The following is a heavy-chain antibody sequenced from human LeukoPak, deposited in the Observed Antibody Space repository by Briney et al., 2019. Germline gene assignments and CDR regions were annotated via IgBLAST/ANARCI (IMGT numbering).Heavy chain of an antibody. CDR2: IKSKTDGGTT. V-gene: IGHV3-15*01. D-gene: IGHD5-18*01. CDR3: TTGPVDTLDY. Sequence: GGSLRLSCAASGFTFSSYAMSWVRQAPGKGLEWVGRIKSKTDGGTTDYAAPVKGRVTISRDDAKNTLYLQMNSLKTEDTAMYYCTTGPVDTLDYWGQGTLVTVSS. CDR1: GFTFSSYA. J-gene: IGHJ4*02.